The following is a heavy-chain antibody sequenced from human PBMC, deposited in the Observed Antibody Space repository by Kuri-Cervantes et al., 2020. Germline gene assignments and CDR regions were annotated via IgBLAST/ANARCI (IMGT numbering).Heavy chain of an antibody. CDR1: GFTFSSYS. Sequence: GSLRLSCAASGFTFSSYSMNWVRQAPGKGLEWIGDINHSGSTNYNPSLKSRVTISVATSKNQFPLKLSSVTAADTALYYCARIHYGGNSGIDYWGQGTLVTVSS. CDR2: INHSGST. D-gene: IGHD4-23*01. J-gene: IGHJ4*02. V-gene: IGHV4-34*01. CDR3: ARIHYGGNSGIDY.